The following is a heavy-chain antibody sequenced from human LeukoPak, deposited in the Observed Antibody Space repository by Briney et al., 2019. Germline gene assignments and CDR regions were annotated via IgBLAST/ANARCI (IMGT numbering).Heavy chain of an antibody. CDR3: AACSDLTLTGAACAFDI. CDR2: IIPTLNVA. D-gene: IGHD1-1*01. V-gene: IGHV1-69*04. CDR1: GDNFSTYV. Sequence: ASVTVSCKASGDNFSTYVLTWVRQAPGQGLEWMGRIIPTLNVANFAQKFKGRVSITADKSTNTAHLELNSLRAEDTAVYYCAACSDLTLTGAACAFDIWGQGTMVTVSP. J-gene: IGHJ3*02.